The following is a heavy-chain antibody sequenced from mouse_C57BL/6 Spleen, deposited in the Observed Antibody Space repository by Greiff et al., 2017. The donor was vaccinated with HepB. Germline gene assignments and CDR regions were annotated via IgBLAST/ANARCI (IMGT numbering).Heavy chain of an antibody. D-gene: IGHD1-1*01. J-gene: IGHJ1*03. Sequence: DVKLVESGGGLVKPGGSLKLSCAASGFTFSDYGMHWVRQAPEKGLEWVAYISSGSSTIYYADTVKGRFTISRDNAKNTLFLQMTSLRSEDTAMYYCARSPYYGSSHWYFDVWGTGTTVTVSS. CDR3: ARSPYYGSSHWYFDV. V-gene: IGHV5-17*01. CDR2: ISSGSSTI. CDR1: GFTFSDYG.